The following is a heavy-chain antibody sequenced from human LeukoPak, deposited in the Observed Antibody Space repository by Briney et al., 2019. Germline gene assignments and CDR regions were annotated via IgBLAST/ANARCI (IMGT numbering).Heavy chain of an antibody. D-gene: IGHD3-9*01. J-gene: IGHJ4*02. Sequence: GGSLRLSCAASGFTFTSYRMNWVRQAPGKGLEWVSSISSSSSYIYYADSVKGRFTISRDNAKNSLYLQMSSLRAEDTAIYYCARLYDILTGAFDYWGQGTLVAVSS. V-gene: IGHV3-21*01. CDR3: ARLYDILTGAFDY. CDR2: ISSSSSYI. CDR1: GFTFTSYR.